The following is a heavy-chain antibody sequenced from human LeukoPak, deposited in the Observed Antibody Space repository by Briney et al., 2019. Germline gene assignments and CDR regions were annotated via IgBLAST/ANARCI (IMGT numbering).Heavy chain of an antibody. V-gene: IGHV3-21*01. D-gene: IGHD6-6*01. CDR1: GFTFSSYW. Sequence: GGSLRLSCAASGFTFSSYWMNWVRQAPGKGLEWVSSISSSSSYIYYADSVKGRFTISRDNAKNSLYLQMNSLRAEDTAVYYCARDERDIAARHHWYFDLWGRGTLVTVSS. J-gene: IGHJ2*01. CDR2: ISSSSSYI. CDR3: ARDERDIAARHHWYFDL.